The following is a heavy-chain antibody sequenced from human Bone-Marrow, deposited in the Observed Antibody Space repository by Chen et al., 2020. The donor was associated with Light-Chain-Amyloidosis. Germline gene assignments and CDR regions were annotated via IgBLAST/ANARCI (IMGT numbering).Heavy chain of an antibody. CDR3: AVVRPPAQWLDTGGYYMDV. Sequence: QVQLVQSGSELKKPGASVKVSCKASGYTFTSYAMNWVRQAPGQGLEWMGWINTNTGNPTYAKGFTGRFVFSLDTSVSTAYLQISSLKAEDTAVYYCAVVRPPAQWLDTGGYYMDVWGKGTTVTVSS. CDR2: INTNTGNP. J-gene: IGHJ6*03. V-gene: IGHV7-4-1*02. D-gene: IGHD6-19*01. CDR1: GYTFTSYA.